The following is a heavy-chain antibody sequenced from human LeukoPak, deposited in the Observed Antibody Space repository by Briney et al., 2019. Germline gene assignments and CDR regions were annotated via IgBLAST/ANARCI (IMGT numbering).Heavy chain of an antibody. J-gene: IGHJ5*02. CDR1: GYTFTSYD. CDR3: ARVSARGRYCSSTSCQNWFDP. V-gene: IGHV1-8*03. CDR2: MNPNSGNT. Sequence: ASVKVSCKASGYTFTSYDINWVRQATGQGLGWMGWMNPNSGNTGYAQKFQGRVTITRNTSISTAYMELSSLRSEDTAVYYCARVSARGRYCSSTSCQNWFDPWGQGTLVTVSS. D-gene: IGHD2-2*01.